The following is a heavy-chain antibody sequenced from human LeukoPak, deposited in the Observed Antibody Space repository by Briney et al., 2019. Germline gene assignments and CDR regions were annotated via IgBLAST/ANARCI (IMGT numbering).Heavy chain of an antibody. CDR1: GFTFSSYE. CDR3: ARRAGAYSHPYDY. J-gene: IGHJ4*02. CDR2: ISSSGLSI. D-gene: IGHD4/OR15-4a*01. Sequence: PGGSLRLSCVASGFTFSSYEMNWVRQAPGKGLEWVSDISSSGLSIYYADSVKGRFTISRDNAKNSLYLQMNSPRAEDTAVYYCARRAGAYSHPYDYWGQGTLVTVSS. V-gene: IGHV3-48*03.